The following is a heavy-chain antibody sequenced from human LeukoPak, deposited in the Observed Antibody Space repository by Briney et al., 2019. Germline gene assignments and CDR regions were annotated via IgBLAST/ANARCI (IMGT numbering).Heavy chain of an antibody. V-gene: IGHV1-8*01. CDR2: MNPNSGNI. D-gene: IGHD3-16*02. CDR3: ARGRRYDYVWGSYPPGY. Sequence: ASVKVSRKASGYTFTSYDINWVRQATGQGLEWMGWMNPNSGNIGYAQKFQGRVTMTRNTSISTAYMELSSLRSEDTAVYYCARGRRYDYVWGSYPPGYWGQGTLVTVSS. CDR1: GYTFTSYD. J-gene: IGHJ4*02.